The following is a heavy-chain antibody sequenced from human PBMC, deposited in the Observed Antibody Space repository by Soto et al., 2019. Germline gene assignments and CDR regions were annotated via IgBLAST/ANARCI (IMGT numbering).Heavy chain of an antibody. V-gene: IGHV1-69*13. Sequence: PVKVSCKASGGTFSSYAISWVRQAPGQGLEWMGGIIPIFGTANYAQKFQGRVTITADESTSTAYMELSSLRSEDTAVYYCAREGDGYNPPVFDYWGQGTLVTVSS. CDR3: AREGDGYNPPVFDY. CDR2: IIPIFGTA. CDR1: GGTFSSYA. D-gene: IGHD5-12*01. J-gene: IGHJ4*02.